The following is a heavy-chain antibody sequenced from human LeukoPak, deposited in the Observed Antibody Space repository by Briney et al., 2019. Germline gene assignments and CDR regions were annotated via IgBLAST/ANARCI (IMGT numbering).Heavy chain of an antibody. J-gene: IGHJ3*02. CDR2: TWYDGNNK. Sequence: PGGSLRLSCAASGFTFSLYGMHWVRQAPGKGLEWVALTWYDGNNKYYPDSVKGRFTISRDNSKNTLYLQMNSLRVEDTAVYYCARRLSSEPPDDAFDIWGQGTMVTVSS. CDR3: ARRLSSEPPDDAFDI. D-gene: IGHD3-16*02. V-gene: IGHV3-33*01. CDR1: GFTFSLYG.